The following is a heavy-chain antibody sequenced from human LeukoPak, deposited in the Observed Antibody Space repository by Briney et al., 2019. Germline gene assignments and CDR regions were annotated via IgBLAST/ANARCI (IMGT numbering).Heavy chain of an antibody. V-gene: IGHV1-8*01. Sequence: GASVKVSCKASGYTFTSYDINWVRQATGQGLEWMGWMNPNSGNTGYAQKLQGRVTMATDTSTSTAYMELRSLRSDDTAVYYCARDSDTAIQWSYWGQGTLVTVSS. J-gene: IGHJ4*02. CDR1: GYTFTSYD. D-gene: IGHD5-18*01. CDR2: MNPNSGNT. CDR3: ARDSDTAIQWSY.